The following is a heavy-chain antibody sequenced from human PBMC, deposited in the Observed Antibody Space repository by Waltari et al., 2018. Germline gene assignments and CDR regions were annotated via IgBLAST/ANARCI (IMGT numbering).Heavy chain of an antibody. Sequence: QVQLVQSGAEVKKPGASVKVSCKASGYTFTSYDINWVRQATGQGLELMGWRNPNRGNTGYAQKFQGRVTMTRNTSISTAYMELSSLRSEDTAVYYCARGLRRIAVAGSLGYWGQGTLVTVSS. CDR3: ARGLRRIAVAGSLGY. J-gene: IGHJ4*02. CDR2: RNPNRGNT. V-gene: IGHV1-8*02. CDR1: GYTFTSYD. D-gene: IGHD6-19*01.